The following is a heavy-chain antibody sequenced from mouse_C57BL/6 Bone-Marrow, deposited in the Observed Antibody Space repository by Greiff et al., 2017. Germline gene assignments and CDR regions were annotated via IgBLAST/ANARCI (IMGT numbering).Heavy chain of an antibody. CDR3: ARRSYYYGSSYEDYAMDY. CDR1: GYTFTDYN. CDR2: INPNNGGT. V-gene: IGHV1-18*01. Sequence: EVKLMESGPELVKPGASVKIPCKASGYTFTDYNMDWVKQSPGKSLEWIGDINPNNGGTIYNQKFKGKATLTVDKSSNTAYLGLRSLTSEDTAVYYCARRSYYYGSSYEDYAMDYWGQGTSVTVSS. D-gene: IGHD1-1*01. J-gene: IGHJ4*01.